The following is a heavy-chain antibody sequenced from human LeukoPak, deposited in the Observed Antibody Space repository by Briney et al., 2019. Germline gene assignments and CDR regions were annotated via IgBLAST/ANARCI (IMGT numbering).Heavy chain of an antibody. D-gene: IGHD5-18*01. V-gene: IGHV4-34*01. CDR3: ARYSYGRYYFDY. CDR1: GGSFSGYY. J-gene: IGHJ4*02. Sequence: SETLSLTCAVYGGSFSGYYWSWIRQPPGKGLEWIGEINHSGSTNYNPSLKSRVTISVDTSKNQFTLKLSSVTAADTAVYYCARYSYGRYYFDYWGQGTLVTVSS. CDR2: INHSGST.